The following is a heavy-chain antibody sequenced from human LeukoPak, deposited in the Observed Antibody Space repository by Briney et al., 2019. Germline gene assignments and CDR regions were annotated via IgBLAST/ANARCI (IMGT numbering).Heavy chain of an antibody. Sequence: SVKVSCTASRGTFSSYAISWVRQAPGQGLEWMGRNIPILGIANYAQKFQGRVTITADKSTSTAYMELSSLRSEDTAVYYCARGKGDGYNLQVTDYFDYWGQGTLITVSS. CDR3: ARGKGDGYNLQVTDYFDY. D-gene: IGHD5-24*01. CDR2: NIPILGIA. J-gene: IGHJ4*02. CDR1: RGTFSSYA. V-gene: IGHV1-69*04.